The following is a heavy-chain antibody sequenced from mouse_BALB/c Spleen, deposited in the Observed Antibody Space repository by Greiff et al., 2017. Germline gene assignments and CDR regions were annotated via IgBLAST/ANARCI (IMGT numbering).Heavy chain of an antibody. CDR3: ARSYYYGSTYYYAMDY. J-gene: IGHJ4*01. Sequence: VQLQGSGPKLVRPGVSGKISCRGSSYTFLVNAMPGVKQSHAKSLEGIGVISTYYGNTNYNQKFKGKATMTVDKSSSTAYMELARLTSEDSAVYYCARSYYYGSTYYYAMDYWGQGTSVTVSS. CDR2: ISTYYGNT. V-gene: IGHV1-67*01. D-gene: IGHD1-1*01. CDR1: SYTFLVNA.